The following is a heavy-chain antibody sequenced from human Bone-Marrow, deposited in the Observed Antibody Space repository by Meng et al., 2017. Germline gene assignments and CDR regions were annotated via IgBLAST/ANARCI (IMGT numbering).Heavy chain of an antibody. CDR2: INHSGST. CDR1: GGSFSGYY. D-gene: IGHD6-13*01. J-gene: IGHJ4*02. Sequence: SETLSLTCAVYGGSFSGYYWSWIRQPPGKGLEWIGEINHSGSTNYNPSLKSRVTRSVDTSKNQFSLKLSSVTAADTAVYYCARGGAAAGKEPPFDYWGQGTLVTVSS. CDR3: ARGGAAAGKEPPFDY. V-gene: IGHV4-34*01.